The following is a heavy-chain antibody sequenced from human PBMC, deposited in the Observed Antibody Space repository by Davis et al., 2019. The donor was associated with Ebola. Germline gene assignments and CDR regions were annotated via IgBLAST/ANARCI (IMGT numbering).Heavy chain of an antibody. CDR1: GGSINSGGKY. CDR2: IHYSGRT. Sequence: SETLSLTCTVSGGSINSGGKYWNWIRQHPGKGLEWIGYIHYSGRTYYNPSLKSRVAISVDTSKNQFSLKLSSVTAADTAVYYCARGGQLVPFDYWGQGTLVTVSS. D-gene: IGHD6-6*01. V-gene: IGHV4-31*03. CDR3: ARGGQLVPFDY. J-gene: IGHJ4*02.